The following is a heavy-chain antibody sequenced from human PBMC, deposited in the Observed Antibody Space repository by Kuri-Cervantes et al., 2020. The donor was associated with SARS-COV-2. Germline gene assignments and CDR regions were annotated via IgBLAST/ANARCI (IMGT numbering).Heavy chain of an antibody. CDR2: ISSSGSTI. CDR3: ARARFDAFDI. Sequence: GESLKISCAASGFTFGHFGMNWVRQAPGKGLEWVSYISSSGSTIYYADSVKGRFTISRDNAKNSLYLQMNSLRAEDTAVYYCARARFDAFDIWGQGTMVTVSS. J-gene: IGHJ3*02. D-gene: IGHD4-17*01. V-gene: IGHV3-48*03. CDR1: GFTFGHFG.